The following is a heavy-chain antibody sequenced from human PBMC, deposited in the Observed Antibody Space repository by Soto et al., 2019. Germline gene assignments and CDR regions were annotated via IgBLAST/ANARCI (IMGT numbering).Heavy chain of an antibody. D-gene: IGHD6-13*01. CDR3: ARGDSNTWYLDYFDN. V-gene: IGHV3-33*08. CDR2: IWSDGNNR. CDR1: GFTFTNAW. Sequence: PGGSLRLSCAVSGFTFTNAWMNWVRQAPGKVLEWVAVIWSDGNNRYYADSVKGRFTISRDNSKNTLYLQMNSLRAEDTAVYYCARGDSNTWYLDYFDNWGQGALVTVSS. J-gene: IGHJ4*02.